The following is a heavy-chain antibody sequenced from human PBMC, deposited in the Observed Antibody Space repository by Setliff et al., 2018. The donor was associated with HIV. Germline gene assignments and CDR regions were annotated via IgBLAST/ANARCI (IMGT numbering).Heavy chain of an antibody. CDR1: GYTFTNYA. Sequence: ASVKVSCKASGYTFTNYAMHWLRQAPGQRLEWMGWINAGNGNTRYSQEFQGRVTITRDTSATTAYMELSSLRSEDMGLYYCARGATYYNFWTSPPPMDYWGQGTLVTVS. CDR2: INAGNGNT. CDR3: ARGATYYNFWTSPPPMDY. V-gene: IGHV1-3*03. D-gene: IGHD3-3*01. J-gene: IGHJ4*02.